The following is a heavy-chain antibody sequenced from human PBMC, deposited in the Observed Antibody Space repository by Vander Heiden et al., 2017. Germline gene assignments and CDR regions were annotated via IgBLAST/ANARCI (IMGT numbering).Heavy chain of an antibody. V-gene: IGHV4-59*01. CDR1: GGSISSYY. Sequence: QVQLQESGPGLVKPSETLFLTCTVSGGSISSYYWSWFRQPPRKGLEWIGYIYSSGSTNYNPSLKSRVTISVYTSKNQFSLKLSSVAAADTAVYYCARVVWGELLFGSYYFDYWGQGTLVTVSS. CDR2: IYSSGST. J-gene: IGHJ4*02. CDR3: ARVVWGELLFGSYYFDY. D-gene: IGHD1-26*01.